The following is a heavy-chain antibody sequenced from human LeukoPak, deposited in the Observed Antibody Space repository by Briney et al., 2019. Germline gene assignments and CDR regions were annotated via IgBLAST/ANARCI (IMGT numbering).Heavy chain of an antibody. D-gene: IGHD3-22*01. CDR3: ARAGVWDYSDSSGYHNAAFDI. CDR1: GYTFTNYY. V-gene: IGHV1-2*02. CDR2: INPNSGDT. Sequence: ASVKVSCKASGYTFTNYYMHWVRQAPGQGLEWLGWINPNSGDTRSLQKFQGRVTMTRDTSINTAYMDLSRLRSDDTAVYYCARAGVWDYSDSSGYHNAAFDIWGQGTMVTVSS. J-gene: IGHJ3*02.